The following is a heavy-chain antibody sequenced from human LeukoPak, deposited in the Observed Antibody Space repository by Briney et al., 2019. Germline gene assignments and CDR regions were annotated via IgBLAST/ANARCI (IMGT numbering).Heavy chain of an antibody. CDR1: GGTFSSYA. D-gene: IGHD3-10*01. Sequence: SVKVSCKASGGTFSSYAISWVRQAPGQGLEWMGGIIPIFGTANYAQKFQGRVTITADESTSTAYMELSSLRSEDTAVYYCARDYYGSGSSYYFDYWGQGTLVTVSS. V-gene: IGHV1-69*13. CDR2: IIPIFGTA. CDR3: ARDYYGSGSSYYFDY. J-gene: IGHJ4*02.